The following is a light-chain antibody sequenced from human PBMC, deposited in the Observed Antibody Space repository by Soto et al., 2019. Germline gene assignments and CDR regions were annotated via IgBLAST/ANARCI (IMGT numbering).Light chain of an antibody. CDR3: PQYGSSPAT. Sequence: EIVLTQSPGTLSLSPGERATLSCRASQSVSSSYLAWYQQKPGQAPRLLIYGASSRATGIPDRFSGSGSGADFTLTISRLEPEDFAAYYCPQYGSSPATFGKGNKV. V-gene: IGKV3-20*01. CDR1: QSVSSSY. CDR2: GAS. J-gene: IGKJ1*01.